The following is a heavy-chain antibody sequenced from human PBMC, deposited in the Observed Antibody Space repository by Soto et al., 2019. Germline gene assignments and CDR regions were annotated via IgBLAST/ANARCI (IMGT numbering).Heavy chain of an antibody. CDR1: GYTFTSYG. D-gene: IGHD3-9*01. J-gene: IGHJ6*02. CDR2: ISAYNGNT. V-gene: IGHV1-18*01. CDR3: ARVFLPNYDILTGSWAYYGMDV. Sequence: RASVKVSCKASGYTFTSYGISWVRQAPGQGLEWMGWISAYNGNTNYAQKLQGRVTMTTDTSTSTAYMELSSLRSEDTAVYYCARVFLPNYDILTGSWAYYGMDVWGQGTTVTVSS.